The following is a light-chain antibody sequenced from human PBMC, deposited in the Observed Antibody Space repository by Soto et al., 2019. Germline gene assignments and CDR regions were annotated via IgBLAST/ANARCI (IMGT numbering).Light chain of an antibody. CDR3: AAWDNSLNAVV. CDR1: ISNIGSNT. CDR2: SYS. V-gene: IGLV1-44*01. Sequence: QSVLTQPPSASGTPGQRVTISCSGSISNIGSNTVSWFQQLPGAAPKLLIHSYSQRPSGVPDRFSGSKSGTSASLAISGLQSEDEADYFCAAWDNSLNAVVFGGGTKLTVL. J-gene: IGLJ2*01.